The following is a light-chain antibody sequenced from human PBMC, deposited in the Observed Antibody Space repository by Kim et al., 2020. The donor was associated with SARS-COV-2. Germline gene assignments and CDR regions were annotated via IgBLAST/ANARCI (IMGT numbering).Light chain of an antibody. CDR1: KLGDKY. CDR2: QDN. Sequence: PGQTASITCSGDKLGDKYACWYQQKPGQSPVLVIYQDNKRPSGIPERFSGSNSGNTATLTISGTQAMDEADYYCQAWDSSTAHVVFGGGTQLTVL. V-gene: IGLV3-1*01. CDR3: QAWDSSTAHVV. J-gene: IGLJ2*01.